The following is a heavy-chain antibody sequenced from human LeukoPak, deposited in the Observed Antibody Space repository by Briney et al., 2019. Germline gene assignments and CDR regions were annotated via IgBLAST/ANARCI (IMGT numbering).Heavy chain of an antibody. V-gene: IGHV3-21*01. CDR1: GFTFSSYS. CDR3: ARDHTAGDFDY. J-gene: IGHJ4*02. Sequence: GGSLRLSCAASGFTFSSYSMNWVRQAPGKGLECVSSISSSSSYIYYADSVKGRFTISRDNAKNSLYLQMNSLRAEDTAVYYCARDHTAGDFDYWGQGTLVTVSS. D-gene: IGHD5-18*01. CDR2: ISSSSSYI.